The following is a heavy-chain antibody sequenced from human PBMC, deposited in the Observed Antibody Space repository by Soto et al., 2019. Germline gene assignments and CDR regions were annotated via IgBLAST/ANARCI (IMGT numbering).Heavy chain of an antibody. CDR1: GFTFDIYA. CDR3: AKEFGGYSYGYELDH. J-gene: IGHJ4*02. V-gene: IGHV3-9*01. D-gene: IGHD5-18*01. Sequence: EVQLVDSGGGLVQPGRSLRLSCAASGFTFDIYAMHWVRQAPGKGLEWVSSISWNSGTRGYADSVKGRFTISRDNAKNFLYLQIDSLRTEDTAFYLWAKEFGGYSYGYELDHWGQGTLVAVSS. CDR2: ISWNSGTR.